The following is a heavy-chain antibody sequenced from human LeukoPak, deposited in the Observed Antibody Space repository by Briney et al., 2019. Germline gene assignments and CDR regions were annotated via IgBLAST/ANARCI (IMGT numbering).Heavy chain of an antibody. CDR1: GGSINSYY. Sequence: SETLSLTCTVSGGSINSYYWSWIRQPPGKRLEWIGYIHYSGSTNYNPSLKSRVTISVDTSKNHFSLKLSSVTAADTAVYYCARTTEGGYTYGYFYYYYMDVWGKGTTVTISS. D-gene: IGHD5-18*01. CDR3: ARTTEGGYTYGYFYYYYMDV. J-gene: IGHJ6*03. CDR2: IHYSGST. V-gene: IGHV4-59*01.